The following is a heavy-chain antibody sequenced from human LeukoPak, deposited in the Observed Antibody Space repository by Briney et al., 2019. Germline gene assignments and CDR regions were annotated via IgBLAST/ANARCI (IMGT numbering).Heavy chain of an antibody. V-gene: IGHV1-69*05. D-gene: IGHD1-14*01. Sequence: GSSVKVSCKASGGTFSSYGINWVRQAPGQGLEWMGGINPIFGSADYARKFQGRLTITTDESTSTAYMALSSLTSEDTAVYYCARAEVRFCDGTNCYRYNWFDPWGQGTLVTVSS. CDR3: ARAEVRFCDGTNCYRYNWFDP. CDR2: INPIFGSA. CDR1: GGTFSSYG. J-gene: IGHJ5*02.